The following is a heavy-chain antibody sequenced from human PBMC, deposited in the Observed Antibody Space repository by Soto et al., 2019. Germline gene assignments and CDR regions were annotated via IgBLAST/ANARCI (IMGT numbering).Heavy chain of an antibody. V-gene: IGHV3-23*01. Sequence: PGGSLRLSCATSGFTFSSYAMVWVRQAAEKGLEWVSYISSSSSYTNYADSVKGRFTVSRDNSKNTLYLQMNSLRAEDTAVFYCAKERSSGWSFDYWGQGTLVTVSS. J-gene: IGHJ4*02. D-gene: IGHD6-19*01. CDR3: AKERSSGWSFDY. CDR1: GFTFSSYA. CDR2: ISSSSSYT.